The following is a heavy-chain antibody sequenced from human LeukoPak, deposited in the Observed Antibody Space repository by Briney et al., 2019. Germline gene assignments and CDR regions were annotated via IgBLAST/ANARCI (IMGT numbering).Heavy chain of an antibody. CDR2: INPNSGGT. Sequence: ASVKVSCEASGYTFTGYYMHWVRQAPGQGLEWMGRINPNSGGTNYAQKFQGRVTMTRDTSISTAYMELSRLRSDDTAVYYCARSRWERRPFDYWGQGTLVTVSS. J-gene: IGHJ4*02. CDR3: ARSRWERRPFDY. CDR1: GYTFTGYY. V-gene: IGHV1-2*06. D-gene: IGHD1-26*01.